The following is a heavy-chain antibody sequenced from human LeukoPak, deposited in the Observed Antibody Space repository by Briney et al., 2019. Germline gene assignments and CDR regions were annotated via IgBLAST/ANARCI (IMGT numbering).Heavy chain of an antibody. CDR2: IHPGDSDS. J-gene: IGHJ4*02. CDR1: GYTFSNHW. D-gene: IGHD6-19*01. CDR3: GRLRYTSGWSFSDY. V-gene: IGHV5-51*01. Sequence: GESLKISCKASGYTFSNHWIGWVRQMPGKGLGWVGMIHPGDSDSRYTPSFQGQVTISADKSLNTAYLHYSSLKASDTAMYYCGRLRYTSGWSFSDYWGQGTLVTVSS.